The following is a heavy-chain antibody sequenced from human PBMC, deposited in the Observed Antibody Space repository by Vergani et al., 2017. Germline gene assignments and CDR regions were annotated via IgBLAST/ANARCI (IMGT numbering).Heavy chain of an antibody. V-gene: IGHV5-51*01. CDR2: IYPADSDT. J-gene: IGHJ4*02. CDR3: ARHTTYTDS. D-gene: IGHD1-1*01. CDR1: EYSFGNYW. Sequence: EVELVQSGPEMRKPGESLKISCKGSEYSFGNYWIGWARQMPGKGLEWMRIIYPADSDTRYSPSFQGQVTISADKSIRTAFLQWDSLKASDTALYYCARHTTYTDSWGQGTLVTVSS.